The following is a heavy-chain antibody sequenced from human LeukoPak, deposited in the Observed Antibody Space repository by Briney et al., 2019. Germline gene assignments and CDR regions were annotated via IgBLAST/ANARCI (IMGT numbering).Heavy chain of an antibody. V-gene: IGHV3-66*01. J-gene: IGHJ4*02. CDR1: GFTDSTKY. D-gene: IGHD5-24*01. Sequence: GGSLRLSCAASGFTDSTKYMTWVRQAPGKRLEWVSIIYRGTETNYADSVKDRFIISRDFSRNTFFLDLNRLRINDTAIYYCATGKEWMALDYWGQGSLVTVSS. CDR2: IYRGTET. CDR3: ATGKEWMALDY.